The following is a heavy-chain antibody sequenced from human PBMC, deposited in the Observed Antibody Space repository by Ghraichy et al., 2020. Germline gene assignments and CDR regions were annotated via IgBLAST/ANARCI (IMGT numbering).Heavy chain of an antibody. Sequence: SGPTLVKPTQTLTLTCTFSGFSLNTSGVGVGWIRQPPGKALEWLALIYWNDDKRYSPSLTSRLTITKDTSKNQVVLTMTNLDPVDTATYYCAHKYSSSLFDYWGQGTLVTVSS. V-gene: IGHV2-5*01. D-gene: IGHD6-6*01. CDR2: IYWNDDK. CDR3: AHKYSSSLFDY. J-gene: IGHJ4*02. CDR1: GFSLNTSGVG.